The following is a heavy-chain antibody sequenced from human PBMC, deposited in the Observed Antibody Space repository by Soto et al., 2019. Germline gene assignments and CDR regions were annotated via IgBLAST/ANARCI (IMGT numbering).Heavy chain of an antibody. CDR3: ARDPSSSWFMDV. CDR1: GFTFSSYG. Sequence: QVQLVESGGGVVQPGRSLRLSCAASGFTFSSYGMHWVRQAPGKGLEWVAVIWYDGSNKYYADSVKGRFTISRDNSKNTLYLQMNSLRAEDTAVYYCARDPSSSWFMDVWGQGTTVTVSS. J-gene: IGHJ6*02. CDR2: IWYDGSNK. D-gene: IGHD6-13*01. V-gene: IGHV3-33*01.